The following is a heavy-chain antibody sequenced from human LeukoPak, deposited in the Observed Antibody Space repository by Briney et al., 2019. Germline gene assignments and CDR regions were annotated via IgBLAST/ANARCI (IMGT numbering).Heavy chain of an antibody. CDR1: GGSISDFY. CDR3: ARHGILTDHSITH. V-gene: IGHV4-59*08. J-gene: IGHJ4*02. Sequence: PSETLSLTCTVSGGSISDFYWSWIRQPPGKGLEWIAYIYDSGSTNYNPSLKSRVTISRDTSKNQFSLKLSSVTAADTAVYYCARHGILTDHSITHWGQGILVTVSS. CDR2: IYDSGST. D-gene: IGHD3-9*01.